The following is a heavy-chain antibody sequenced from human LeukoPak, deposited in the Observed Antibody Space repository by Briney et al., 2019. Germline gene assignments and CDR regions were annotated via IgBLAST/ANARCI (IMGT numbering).Heavy chain of an antibody. V-gene: IGHV4-61*02. J-gene: IGHJ4*02. CDR3: ARVTTGGYYNY. D-gene: IGHD3-22*01. CDR1: GGSISSGSYY. Sequence: SETLSLTCTVSGGSISSGSYYWSWIRQPAGRGLEWIGRIYTSGSTNYNPSLKSRVTISLDTSENHFSLKLSSVTAADTAVYYCARVTTGGYYNYWGQGTLATVSS. CDR2: IYTSGST.